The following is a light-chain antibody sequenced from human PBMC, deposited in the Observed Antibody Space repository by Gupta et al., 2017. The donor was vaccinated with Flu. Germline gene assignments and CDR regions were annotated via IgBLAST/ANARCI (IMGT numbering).Light chain of an antibody. Sequence: LGEGAPIICRSSPTFFFTSSGGSYVAWYQQKPRQPPKLLSYLASTRASGVPARFIGSGSGTDFTLTINNLQAEDVAVEYCQQYYATPALTFGGGTKVEIK. CDR1: PTFFFTSSGGSY. V-gene: IGKV4-1*01. CDR3: QQYYATPALT. CDR2: LAS. J-gene: IGKJ4*01.